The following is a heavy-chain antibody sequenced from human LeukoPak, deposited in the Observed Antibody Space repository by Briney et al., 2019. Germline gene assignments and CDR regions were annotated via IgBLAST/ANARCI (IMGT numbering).Heavy chain of an antibody. CDR3: AKDHIAAAGTSAFDI. CDR1: GFTFSSYA. Sequence: PGGSLRLSCAASGFTFSSYAMSWARQAPGKGLVWVSRINTDGSSTSYADSVEGRFTISRDNGKNSLYLQMNSLRAEDTAVYYCAKDHIAAAGTSAFDIWGQGTMVTVSS. CDR2: INTDGSST. D-gene: IGHD6-13*01. J-gene: IGHJ3*02. V-gene: IGHV3-74*01.